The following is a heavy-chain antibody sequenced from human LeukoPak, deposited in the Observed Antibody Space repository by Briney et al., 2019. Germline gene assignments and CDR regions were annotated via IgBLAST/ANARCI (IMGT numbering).Heavy chain of an antibody. V-gene: IGHV7-4-1*02. J-gene: IGHJ3*02. CDR2: INTNTGNP. CDR3: ARVLLRHGFDI. Sequence: ASMKVSCKASGYTFTSYTMNWVRQAPGQGLEWMGWINTNTGNPTYAQGFTGRFVFSLDTSVSTAYLQISSLKAEDTAVYYCARVLLRHGFDIWGQGTMVTVSS. CDR1: GYTFTSYT. D-gene: IGHD2/OR15-2a*01.